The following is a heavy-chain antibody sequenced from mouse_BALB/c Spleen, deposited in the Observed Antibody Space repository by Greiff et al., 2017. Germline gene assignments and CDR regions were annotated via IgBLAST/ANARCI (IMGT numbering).Heavy chain of an antibody. CDR2: ISTYYGDA. V-gene: IGHV1S137*01. CDR3: ARGPGYFDV. J-gene: IGHJ1*01. Sequence: QVHVKQSGAELVRPGVSVKISCKGSGYTFTDYAMHWVKQSHAKSLEWIGVISTYYGDASYNQKFKGKATMTVDKSSSTAYMELARLTSEDSAIYYCARGPGYFDVWGAGTTVTVSS. CDR1: GYTFTDYA.